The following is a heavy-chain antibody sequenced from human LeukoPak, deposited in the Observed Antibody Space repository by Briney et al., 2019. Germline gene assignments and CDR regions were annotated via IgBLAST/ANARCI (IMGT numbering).Heavy chain of an antibody. D-gene: IGHD6-13*01. J-gene: IGHJ4*02. CDR3: ARIGYRSSSFDY. CDR2: IKQDGSEI. Sequence: GRSLRLSCAASGFTFDDYAMHWVRQAPGKGLEWVANIKQDGSEIDYVDSMKGRFTISRDNAKNSVYLQVSSLRAEDTAVYYCARIGYRSSSFDYWGQGTLVTVSS. V-gene: IGHV3-7*01. CDR1: GFTFDDYA.